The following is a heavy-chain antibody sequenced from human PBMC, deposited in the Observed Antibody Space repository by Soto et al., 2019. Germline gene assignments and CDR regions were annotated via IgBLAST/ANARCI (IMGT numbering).Heavy chain of an antibody. J-gene: IGHJ4*02. CDR3: AHSDTAMVHFDY. Sequence: SGPTGEPTQTLTLTCTFSGFSLSTSGVGVGWIRQPPGKALEWLALIYWNDDKRYSPSLKSRLTITKDTSKNQVVLTMTNMDPVDTATYYCAHSDTAMVHFDYWGQGTLVTVSS. CDR2: IYWNDDK. D-gene: IGHD5-18*01. V-gene: IGHV2-5*01. CDR1: GFSLSTSGVG.